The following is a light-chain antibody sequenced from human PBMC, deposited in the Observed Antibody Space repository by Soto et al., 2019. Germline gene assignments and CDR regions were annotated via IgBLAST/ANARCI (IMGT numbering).Light chain of an antibody. CDR2: GAS. V-gene: IGKV3-20*01. CDR1: QSVNSSY. Sequence: EIVLTQSPGTLSLSPGERATLSCRASQSVNSSYLAWYQQKPGQAPRLLIYGASSRATGIPDRFSGSGSGTDFTLTISSLEPEDFAVYYCHQYGSSPQTFGQGTKVEIK. CDR3: HQYGSSPQT. J-gene: IGKJ1*01.